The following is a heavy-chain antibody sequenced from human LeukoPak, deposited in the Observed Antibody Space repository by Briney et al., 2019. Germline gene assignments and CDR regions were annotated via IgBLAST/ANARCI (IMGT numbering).Heavy chain of an antibody. V-gene: IGHV3-7*01. CDR1: GFTFNRYW. D-gene: IGHD2-21*02. CDR2: IYSDGRDT. J-gene: IGHJ1*01. CDR3: TSWGDTTAEYFQR. Sequence: GSLRLSCVVSGFTFNRYWMHWVRQAPGKGLEWVAHIYSDGRDTYYVDSVKGRFTISRDNAQNSMYLQMNSLRVEDTAVYYCTSWGDTTAEYFQRWGQGTLVTVSS.